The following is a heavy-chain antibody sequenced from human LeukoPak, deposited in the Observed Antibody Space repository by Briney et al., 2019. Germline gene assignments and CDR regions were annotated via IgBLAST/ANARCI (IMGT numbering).Heavy chain of an antibody. CDR3: AKARLSTGWAYNDY. V-gene: IGHV3-23*01. J-gene: IGHJ4*02. D-gene: IGHD6-19*01. Sequence: GGSLRLSCAASGFTFVNYAMSWVRQAPGKGLEWVSAVVGAGTTTFYADSVKGRFTISRDNSKNTVYLHINSLRAGDTAVYYCAKARLSTGWAYNDYWGQGTLVTVSS. CDR2: VVGAGTTT. CDR1: GFTFVNYA.